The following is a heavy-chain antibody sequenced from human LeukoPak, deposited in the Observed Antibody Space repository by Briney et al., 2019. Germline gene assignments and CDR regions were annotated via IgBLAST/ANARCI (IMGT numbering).Heavy chain of an antibody. Sequence: SETLSLTCTVSGGSISSGGYYWSWIRQHPGKGLEWIGYIYYSGSTNYNPSLKSRVTISVDTSKNQFSLKLSSVTAADTAVYYCARSGGWKSSTDIWGQGTMVTVSS. CDR2: IYYSGST. J-gene: IGHJ3*02. CDR1: GGSISSGGYY. V-gene: IGHV4-61*08. D-gene: IGHD6-13*01. CDR3: ARSGGWKSSTDI.